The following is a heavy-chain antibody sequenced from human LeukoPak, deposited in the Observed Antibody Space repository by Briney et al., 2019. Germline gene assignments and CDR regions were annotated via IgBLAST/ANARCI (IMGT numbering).Heavy chain of an antibody. CDR2: ISSSGSTI. CDR3: ARDVRNGYYFDY. Sequence: GGSLRLSCAASGFTFSTYEMNWVRQAPGRGLEWVSYISSSGSTISYADSVKGRFTISRDNAKNSLYLQMSSLRVEDSAVYYCARDVRNGYYFDYWGQGTLVTVSS. CDR1: GFTFSTYE. V-gene: IGHV3-48*03. D-gene: IGHD2-8*01. J-gene: IGHJ4*02.